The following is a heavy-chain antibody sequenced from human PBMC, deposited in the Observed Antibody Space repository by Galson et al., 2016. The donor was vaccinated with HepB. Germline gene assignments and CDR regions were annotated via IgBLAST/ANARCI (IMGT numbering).Heavy chain of an antibody. Sequence: TLSLTCTVSGVSISSAGNYWTWVRQHPAKGLEWIGNIYSSGITNTNPSLKTRVTISKDTSKNQFSLQLTSVTPADTAVSFCAREVTFAATKGGWLDPWGQGTLVTVSS. J-gene: IGHJ5*02. CDR3: AREVTFAATKGGWLDP. CDR1: GVSISSAGNY. D-gene: IGHD3-10*01. V-gene: IGHV4-31*03. CDR2: IYSSGIT.